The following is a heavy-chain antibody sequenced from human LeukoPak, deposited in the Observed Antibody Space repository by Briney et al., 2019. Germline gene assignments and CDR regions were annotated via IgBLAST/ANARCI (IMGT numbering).Heavy chain of an antibody. CDR2: IRYDGSDK. V-gene: IGHV3-30*02. CDR1: GFTLSDYG. J-gene: IGHJ4*02. D-gene: IGHD6-19*01. CDR3: AKDRLVPGSVLDY. Sequence: GGSLRLSCAASGFTLSDYGMHWVRQAPGKGLEWVAFIRYDGSDKYCADSVRGRFTISRDNSKNTLYLQMNSLRVEDTAVYYCAKDRLVPGSVLDYWGQGTLVTVSS.